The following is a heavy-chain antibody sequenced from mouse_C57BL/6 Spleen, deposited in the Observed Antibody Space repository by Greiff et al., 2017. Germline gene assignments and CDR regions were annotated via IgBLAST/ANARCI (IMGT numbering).Heavy chain of an antibody. J-gene: IGHJ4*01. V-gene: IGHV1-52*01. D-gene: IGHD2-3*01. CDR3: AREGDGRAMDY. Sequence: QVQLQQPGAELVRPGSSVKLSCKASGYTFTSYWMHWVKQRPIQGLEWIGNIDPSDSETHYNQKFKDKATLTVDKSSSTAYMQLSSLTSEDSAVYYCAREGDGRAMDYWGQGTSVTVSS. CDR2: IDPSDSET. CDR1: GYTFTSYW.